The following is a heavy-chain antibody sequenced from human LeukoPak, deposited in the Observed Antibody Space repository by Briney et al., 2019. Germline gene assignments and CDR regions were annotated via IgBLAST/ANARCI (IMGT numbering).Heavy chain of an antibody. J-gene: IGHJ4*02. CDR2: IIPILGTA. Sequence: SVKVSCKASGGTFSSYAISWVRQAPGQGLEWMGRIIPILGTANYAQKFQGRVTITTDESTSTAYMELSSLRSEDTAVYYCARLAVAGKFDYWGQGTLVTVSS. CDR3: ARLAVAGKFDY. V-gene: IGHV1-69*11. CDR1: GGTFSSYA. D-gene: IGHD6-19*01.